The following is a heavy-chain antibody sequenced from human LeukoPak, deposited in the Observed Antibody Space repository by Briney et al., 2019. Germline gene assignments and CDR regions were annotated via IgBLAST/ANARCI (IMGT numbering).Heavy chain of an antibody. V-gene: IGHV3-48*03. CDR1: GFTLSSYE. CDR3: AREKDYTRDAFDI. Sequence: GGSLRLSCAASGFTLSSYEMNWVRQAPGKGLEWISYISTSGSSIYYADSVKGRFTISRDNAKNSLYVQMNGLRAEDTAVYYCAREKDYTRDAFDIWGQGTMVTVSS. CDR2: ISTSGSSI. D-gene: IGHD4-11*01. J-gene: IGHJ3*02.